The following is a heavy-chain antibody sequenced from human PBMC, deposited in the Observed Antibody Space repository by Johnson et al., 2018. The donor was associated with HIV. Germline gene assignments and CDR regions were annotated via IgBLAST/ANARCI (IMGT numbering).Heavy chain of an antibody. Sequence: MQLVESGGGLVQTGGSLRLSCAASGFTFSNYWMHWVRQAPGKGLVWVSRVNSDGSNKYYAESVKGRFTISRDNSKNAMYLQMNSLRTEDTAVYYCANLGDYSGNNGFDIWGQGTMVTVSS. D-gene: IGHD4-23*01. CDR3: ANLGDYSGNNGFDI. V-gene: IGHV3-74*02. CDR2: VNSDGSNK. CDR1: GFTFSNYW. J-gene: IGHJ3*02.